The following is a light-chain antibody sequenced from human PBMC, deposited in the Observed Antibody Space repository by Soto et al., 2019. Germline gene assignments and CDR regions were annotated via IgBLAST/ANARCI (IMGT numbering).Light chain of an antibody. CDR3: QQYYHWPRT. J-gene: IGKJ2*01. CDR2: GAS. Sequence: EIVMTQSPATLSVSPGERATLSCRASQSVGTNLAWYRQKPGQAPRLLIYGASTRATGIPARVSGSGSGTEFTLTISSLQSEDFVVYYCQQYYHWPRTFGQGTKLEIK. V-gene: IGKV3-15*01. CDR1: QSVGTN.